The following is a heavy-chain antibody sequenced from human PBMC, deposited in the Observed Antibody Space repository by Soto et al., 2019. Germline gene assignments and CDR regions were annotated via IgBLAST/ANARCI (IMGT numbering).Heavy chain of an antibody. CDR1: GFTFSSFV. J-gene: IGHJ1*01. CDR2: ISNDGTRK. Sequence: HVQLVESGGGVVQPGRSLRLSCAASGFTFSSFVMHWVRQAPGKGLEWVTGISNDGTRKQYADSVKGRFTITRDNSKNTLYLQIDSLTYEDTALYYCATEDYSSGHAGTFRHWGPGTLVTVTS. CDR3: ATEDYSSGHAGTFRH. D-gene: IGHD4-4*01. V-gene: IGHV3-30-3*01.